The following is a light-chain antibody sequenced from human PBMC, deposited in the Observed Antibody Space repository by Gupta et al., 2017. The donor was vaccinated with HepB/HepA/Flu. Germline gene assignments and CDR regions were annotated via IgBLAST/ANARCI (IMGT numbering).Light chain of an antibody. J-gene: IGKJ1*01. Sequence: EIVLTQSPDTLSLSPGERGSLSCRTSQSINSNYLAWYQQRPGLAPRLLLYGASRRATGIPDRFSGSGSGTEFTLTISRLEPEEFAVDYGHHSGYALWTFGQGNRVEIK. CDR3: HHSGYALWT. CDR2: GAS. CDR1: QSINSNY. V-gene: IGKV3-20*01.